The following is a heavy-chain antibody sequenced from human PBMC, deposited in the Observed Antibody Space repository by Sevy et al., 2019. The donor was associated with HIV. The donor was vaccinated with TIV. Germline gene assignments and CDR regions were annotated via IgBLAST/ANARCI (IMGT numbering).Heavy chain of an antibody. CDR2: IGHDGSNK. J-gene: IGHJ4*02. V-gene: IGHV3-30*02. D-gene: IGHD1-26*01. CDR3: VTQRNSVFSYYFDF. Sequence: GGSLRLSCVVSGFTFTPYGIHWVRQAPGKGLEWVAFIGHDGSNKYYADSVRGRFTISRDNSKNTLYLQMSGLRSDDTAVYYCVTQRNSVFSYYFDFWGQGTLVTVSS. CDR1: GFTFTPYG.